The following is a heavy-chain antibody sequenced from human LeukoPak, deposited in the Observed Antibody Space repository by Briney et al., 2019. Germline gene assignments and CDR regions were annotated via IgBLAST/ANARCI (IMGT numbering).Heavy chain of an antibody. CDR2: ISGSGGGT. V-gene: IGHV3-23*01. Sequence: PGGSLRLSCAASGFTFSSYAMNWVRQAPGQGLEWVSAISGSGGGTYYADSVKGRVTIARDNSKNTVYLQMNSLRAEDTAVYYCAKHVLGYYYSGMDVWGQGTTVTVSS. J-gene: IGHJ6*02. CDR1: GFTFSSYA. D-gene: IGHD2-15*01. CDR3: AKHVLGYYYSGMDV.